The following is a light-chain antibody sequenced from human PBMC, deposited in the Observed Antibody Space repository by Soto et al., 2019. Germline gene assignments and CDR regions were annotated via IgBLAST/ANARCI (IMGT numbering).Light chain of an antibody. CDR3: NSYTTSTTLV. Sequence: HSALTQPASVSGSPGQSITISCTGTSSDVGNYNYVSWYQQHPGKAPKLIIYEVTNRPSGVSDRFSGSKSGNTASLTISGLQAEDEADYYCNSYTTSTTLVFGGGTKVTVL. J-gene: IGLJ2*01. V-gene: IGLV2-14*01. CDR2: EVT. CDR1: SSDVGNYNY.